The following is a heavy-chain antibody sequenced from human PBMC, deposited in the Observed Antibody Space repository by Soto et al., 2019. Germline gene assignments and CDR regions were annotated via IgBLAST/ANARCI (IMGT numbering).Heavy chain of an antibody. V-gene: IGHV3-48*02. CDR3: ARSVEGHFDY. J-gene: IGHJ4*02. D-gene: IGHD6-19*01. CDR1: GFPSGIYS. CDR2: ITSDTNTI. Sequence: EVQLVESGGGLVQPGGSLRLTCAASGFPSGIYSMNWVRQAPGKGLEWSSYITSDTNTIKYADSVKGRFTISRDNAKNLVYLQMNSLRDEDTAVYFCARSVEGHFDYWGQGTVVTVSS.